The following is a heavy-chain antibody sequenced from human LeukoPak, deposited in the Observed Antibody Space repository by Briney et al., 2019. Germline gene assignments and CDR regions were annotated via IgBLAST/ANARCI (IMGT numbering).Heavy chain of an antibody. CDR3: AKDRHAPGRYCSSTSCFPFDS. CDR1: GFTFSSYG. D-gene: IGHD2-2*01. V-gene: IGHV3-30*18. J-gene: IGHJ5*01. CDR2: ISYDGSNK. Sequence: GGSLRLSCAASGFTFSSYGMHWVRQAPGKGLEWVAVISYDGSNKYYADSVKGRFTISRDNSKNTLYLQMNSLRAEDTAVYYCAKDRHAPGRYCSSTSCFPFDSWGQGTLVTVSS.